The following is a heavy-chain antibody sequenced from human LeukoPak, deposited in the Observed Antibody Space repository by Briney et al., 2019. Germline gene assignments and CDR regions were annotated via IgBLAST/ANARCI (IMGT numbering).Heavy chain of an antibody. CDR3: ARDRRGAAAGTLHHYYYGMDV. CDR1: GFTFSSYS. V-gene: IGHV3-21*01. CDR2: ISSSSSYI. D-gene: IGHD6-13*01. J-gene: IGHJ6*02. Sequence: GGSLRLSCAASGFTFSSYSMNWVRQAPGKGLEWVSSISSSSSYIYYADSVKGRFTISRDNAKNSLYLQMNSLRAEDTAVYYCARDRRGAAAGTLHHYYYGMDVWGQGTTVTVSS.